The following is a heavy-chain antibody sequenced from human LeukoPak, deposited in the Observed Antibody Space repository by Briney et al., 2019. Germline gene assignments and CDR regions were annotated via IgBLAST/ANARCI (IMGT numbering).Heavy chain of an antibody. CDR2: INHSGST. V-gene: IGHV4-34*01. D-gene: IGHD2-2*01. Sequence: SETLSLTCAVYGGSFSGYYWSWIRQPPGKGLEWIGEINHSGSTNYNPSLKSRVTIPVDTSKHQFSLKLSSVTAADTAVYYCARWLACSSTSCYFDYWGQGTLVTVSS. CDR1: GGSFSGYY. CDR3: ARWLACSSTSCYFDY. J-gene: IGHJ4*02.